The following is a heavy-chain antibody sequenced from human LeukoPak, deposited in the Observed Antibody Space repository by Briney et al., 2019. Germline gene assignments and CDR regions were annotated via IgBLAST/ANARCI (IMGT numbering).Heavy chain of an antibody. CDR3: AILSGYDSYYYYGMDV. Sequence: EASVKVSCKASGYTFTSYYMHWVRQAPGQGLEWMGIINPSGGSTSYAQKFQGRATMTRDTSTSTVYMELSSLRSEDTAVYYCAILSGYDSYYYYGMDVWGQGTTVTVSS. CDR2: INPSGGST. V-gene: IGHV1-46*01. D-gene: IGHD3-22*01. J-gene: IGHJ6*02. CDR1: GYTFTSYY.